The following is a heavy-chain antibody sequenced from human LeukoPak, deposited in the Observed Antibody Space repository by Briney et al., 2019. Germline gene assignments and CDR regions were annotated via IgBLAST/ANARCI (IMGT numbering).Heavy chain of an antibody. D-gene: IGHD2-2*01. CDR3: ARQRGNLQLFDP. CDR2: IYYSGST. Sequence: SETLSLTCTVSGGSISSSSYYWGWIRQPPGKGLEWIGSIYYSGSTYYNPSLKSRVTISVDTSKNQFSLKLSSVTAADAAVYYCARQRGNLQLFDPWGQGTLVTVSS. CDR1: GGSISSSSYY. J-gene: IGHJ5*02. V-gene: IGHV4-39*01.